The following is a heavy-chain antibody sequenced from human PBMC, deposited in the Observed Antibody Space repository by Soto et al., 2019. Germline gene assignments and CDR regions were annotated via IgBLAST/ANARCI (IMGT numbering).Heavy chain of an antibody. D-gene: IGHD3-16*01. CDR1: GFTFSDSA. Sequence: GVLRLSCAASGFTFSDSAMHWVRQSSGKGLEWVGRIRSKANSYATAYAASVTGRFTVSRDDSKNTTYLQMNSLKTEDTAIYNCARHRIIWANHVTTMVSNDSFDIWGQGTTVTVSS. CDR3: ARHRIIWANHVTTMVSNDSFDI. J-gene: IGHJ3*02. V-gene: IGHV3-73*01. CDR2: IRSKANSYAT.